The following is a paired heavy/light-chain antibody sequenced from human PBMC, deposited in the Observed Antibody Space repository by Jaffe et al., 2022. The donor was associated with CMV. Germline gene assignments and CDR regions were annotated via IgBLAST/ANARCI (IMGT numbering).Light chain of an antibody. CDR2: DVS. CDR3: SSYRHSSLV. V-gene: IGLV2-14*03. Sequence: QSALTQPASVSGSPGQSITISCTGTSSDVGGYNFVSWYQQHPGKAPKLLIYDVSNRPSGISDRFSGSKSGNTASLTISGLQTEDEADYYCSSYRHSSLVFGGGTKLTVL. J-gene: IGLJ2*01. CDR1: SSDVGGYNF.
Heavy chain of an antibody. D-gene: IGHD6-13*01. CDR2: IYYSGSA. CDR3: ARHGQQLARSYYMDV. V-gene: IGHV4-39*01. J-gene: IGHJ6*03. CDR1: GGSISSTSYY. Sequence: QLQLQESGPGLVKPSETLSLICNVSGGSISSTSYYWGWVRQPPGKGLEWIGSIYYSGSAFYNPSLKSRLTVSVDTSTNQFSLRLNSVTATDTAVYYCARHGQQLARSYYMDVWGKGTTVTVSS.